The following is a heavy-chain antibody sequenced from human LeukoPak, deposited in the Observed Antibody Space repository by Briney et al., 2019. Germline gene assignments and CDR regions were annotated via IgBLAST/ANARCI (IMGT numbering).Heavy chain of an antibody. J-gene: IGHJ3*02. CDR1: GGSISSYY. Sequence: SETLSLTCTVSGGSISSYYWSWIRQPPGKGLEWIGYIYYSGSTNYNPSLKSRVTISVDTSKNQFSLKLSSVTAADTAVYYCARHFESGTYENAFDIWGQGTMVTVSS. D-gene: IGHD1-26*01. CDR2: IYYSGST. CDR3: ARHFESGTYENAFDI. V-gene: IGHV4-59*08.